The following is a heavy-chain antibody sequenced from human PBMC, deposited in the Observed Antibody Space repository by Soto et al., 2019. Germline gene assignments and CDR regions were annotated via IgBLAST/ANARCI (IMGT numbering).Heavy chain of an antibody. V-gene: IGHV1-3*01. Sequence: QVQLVQSGAEAKKPGASVKVSCKASGYTFTSYAMHWVRQAPGQRLEWMRWINAGNGNTKYSQKFQGRVTITRDTSASTAYMELSSLRSEDTAVYYCARAWVVVTAPDYWGQGTLVTVSS. CDR3: ARAWVVVTAPDY. D-gene: IGHD2-21*02. CDR2: INAGNGNT. CDR1: GYTFTSYA. J-gene: IGHJ4*02.